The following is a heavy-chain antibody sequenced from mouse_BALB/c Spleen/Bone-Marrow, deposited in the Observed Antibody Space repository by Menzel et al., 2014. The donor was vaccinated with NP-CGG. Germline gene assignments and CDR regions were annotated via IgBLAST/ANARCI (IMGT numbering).Heavy chain of an antibody. CDR1: GYTFTSYW. Sequence: VPLVESGAELEKPGASVKLSCKASGYTFTSYWMHWVKQRPGQGLEWIGEINPSNGRTNYNEKFKSKATLTVDKSSSTAYMQLSSLTSEDSAVYYCARRATTVVATDYWGQGTTLTVSS. CDR3: ARRATTVVATDY. J-gene: IGHJ2*01. V-gene: IGHV1S81*02. D-gene: IGHD1-1*01. CDR2: INPSNGRT.